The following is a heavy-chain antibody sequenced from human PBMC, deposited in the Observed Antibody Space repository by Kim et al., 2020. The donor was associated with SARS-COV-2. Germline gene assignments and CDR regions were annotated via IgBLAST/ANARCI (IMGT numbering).Heavy chain of an antibody. CDR2: IKSKTDGGTT. J-gene: IGHJ4*02. CDR3: TAWYLGGANCEVCWGY. CDR1: GFTFSNAW. Sequence: GGSLRLSCAASGFTFSNAWMSWVRQAPGKGLEWVGRIKSKTDGGTTDYAAPVKGRFTISRDDSKNTLYLQMNSLKTEDTAVYYCTAWYLGGANCEVCWGYWGQGTLVTVSS. D-gene: IGHD6-13*01. V-gene: IGHV3-15*01.